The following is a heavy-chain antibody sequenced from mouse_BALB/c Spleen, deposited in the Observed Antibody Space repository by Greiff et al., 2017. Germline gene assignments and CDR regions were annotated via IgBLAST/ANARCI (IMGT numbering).Heavy chain of an antibody. CDR2: ISSGSSTI. CDR1: GFTFSSFG. CDR3: ARTGLYAMDD. J-gene: IGHJ4*01. V-gene: IGHV5-17*02. Sequence: EVKLVESGGGLVQPGGSRKLSCAASGFTFSSFGMHWVRQAPEKGLEWVAYISSGSSTIYYADTVKGRFTISRANPKNTLFLQMTSLRSEDTAMYYCARTGLYAMDDWGQGTSVTVSS. D-gene: IGHD4-1*01.